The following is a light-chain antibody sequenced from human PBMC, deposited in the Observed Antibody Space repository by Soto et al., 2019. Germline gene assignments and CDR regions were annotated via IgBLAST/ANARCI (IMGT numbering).Light chain of an antibody. V-gene: IGLV1-51*01. CDR2: DNN. Sequence: QSGLTQPPSVSAAPGQKGTISCSGSSSNIGNNYVSWYQQLPGTAPKLLIYDNNKRPSGIPDRFSGSKSGTSGTLDITGLQTGDEADYYCATWDYSLTGEVFGGGTKVTVL. CDR1: SSNIGNNY. J-gene: IGLJ2*01. CDR3: ATWDYSLTGEV.